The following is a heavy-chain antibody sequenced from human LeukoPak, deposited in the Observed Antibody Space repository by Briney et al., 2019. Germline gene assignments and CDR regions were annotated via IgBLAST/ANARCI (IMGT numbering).Heavy chain of an antibody. CDR3: ARERLPPPYYYDSGGEFDY. CDR2: IYYSGST. D-gene: IGHD3-22*01. Sequence: PSETLSLTCTVSGGSISSYYWSWIRQPPGKGLEWIGYIYYSGSTNYNPSLKSRVTISVDTSKNQFSLKLSSVTAADTAVYYCARERLPPPYYYDSGGEFDYWGQGTLVTVSS. CDR1: GGSISSYY. V-gene: IGHV4-59*01. J-gene: IGHJ4*02.